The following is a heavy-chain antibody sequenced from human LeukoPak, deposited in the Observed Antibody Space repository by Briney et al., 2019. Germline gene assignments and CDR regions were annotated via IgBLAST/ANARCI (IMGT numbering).Heavy chain of an antibody. CDR2: IRGGGTSE. CDR1: GFTFSAYA. V-gene: IGHV3-23*01. J-gene: IGHJ3*02. Sequence: GGSLRLSGTASGFTFSAYAMMWVRQAPGKGPEWVSAIRGGGTSEFYADSVKGRFRISRDNSKDTLFLQMNSLRAEDTAVYYCARDPNGDYIGAFDMWGPGTMVTVSS. CDR3: ARDPNGDYIGAFDM. D-gene: IGHD4-17*01.